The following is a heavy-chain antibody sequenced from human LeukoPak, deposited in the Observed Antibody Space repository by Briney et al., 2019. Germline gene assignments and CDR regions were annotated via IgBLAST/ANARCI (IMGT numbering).Heavy chain of an antibody. Sequence: SETLSLTCAVYGGSFSGYYWSWIRQPPGKGQEWIGEINHSGSTNYNPYLKSRVTISVDTSKNQFSLKLSSVTAADTAVYYCARGMLLYYFDYWGQGTLVTVSS. J-gene: IGHJ4*02. CDR3: ARGMLLYYFDY. D-gene: IGHD2-15*01. V-gene: IGHV4-34*01. CDR1: GGSFSGYY. CDR2: INHSGST.